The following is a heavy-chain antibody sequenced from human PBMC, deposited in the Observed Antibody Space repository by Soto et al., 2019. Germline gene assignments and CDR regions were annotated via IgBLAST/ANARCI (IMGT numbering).Heavy chain of an antibody. CDR1: GGSISSGDYY. V-gene: IGHV4-30-4*01. CDR3: ARADYNNSWYFDL. Sequence: QVQLQESGPGLVKPSQTLSLTCTVSGGSISSGDYYWSWIRQPPGKGLEWIGYIYYTGSTYYNPSLKSRVTISVDTSKNQFSRKLTSVTAADTAVYYCARADYNNSWYFDLWGRGTLVTVSS. D-gene: IGHD4-4*01. CDR2: IYYTGST. J-gene: IGHJ2*01.